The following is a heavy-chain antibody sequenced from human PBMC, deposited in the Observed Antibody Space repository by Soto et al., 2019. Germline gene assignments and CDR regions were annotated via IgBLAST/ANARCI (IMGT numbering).Heavy chain of an antibody. CDR2: IYYSGST. CDR3: ARHDWNGVDY. J-gene: IGHJ4*02. D-gene: IGHD1-1*01. Sequence: QLQLQESGPGLVKPSETLSLTCTVSGGSISSSSYYWGWICQPPGKGLEWIGSIYYSGSTYYNPSLKSRVTISVDTSKNQFSLKLSSVTAADTAVYYCARHDWNGVDYWGQGTLVTVSS. CDR1: GGSISSSSYY. V-gene: IGHV4-39*01.